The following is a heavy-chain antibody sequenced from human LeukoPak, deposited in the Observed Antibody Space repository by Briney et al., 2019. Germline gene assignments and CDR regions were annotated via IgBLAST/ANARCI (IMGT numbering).Heavy chain of an antibody. D-gene: IGHD3-22*01. V-gene: IGHV3-48*01. J-gene: IGHJ4*02. Sequence: GGSLRLSCAASGFTFSSYSMNWVRQAPGKGLEWVSYISSSSSTIYYADSVKGRFTISRDNAKNSLYLQMNSLRAEDTAVYYCARSGGEPSYYYDSSGYHAPFDYWGQGTLVTVSS. CDR2: ISSSSSTI. CDR3: ARSGGEPSYYYDSSGYHAPFDY. CDR1: GFTFSSYS.